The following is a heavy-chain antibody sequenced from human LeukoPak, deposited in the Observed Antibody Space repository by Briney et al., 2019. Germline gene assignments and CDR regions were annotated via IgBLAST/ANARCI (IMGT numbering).Heavy chain of an antibody. J-gene: IGHJ4*02. D-gene: IGHD3-10*01. CDR3: AKDGSYGSGSPHNY. Sequence: PGGSLRLSCAASGFTFSSYAMSWVRQAPGKGLEWVSAISGSGGSTYYADSVKGRFTISRDNSKNTLYLQMNSLRAEDTAVYYCAKDGSYGSGSPHNYWGQGTLVTVSS. CDR2: ISGSGGST. V-gene: IGHV3-23*01. CDR1: GFTFSSYA.